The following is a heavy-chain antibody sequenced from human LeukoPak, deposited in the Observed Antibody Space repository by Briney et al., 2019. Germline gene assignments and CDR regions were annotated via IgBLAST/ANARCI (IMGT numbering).Heavy chain of an antibody. V-gene: IGHV4-34*01. CDR1: GGPFVGYY. Sequence: SETLSLTCTVSGGPFVGYYWTWIRQPPGKGLEWIGEITHSGGGNYNPSLKSRVTISVDSSQNRFSLKVLSVTAADTAVYYCARRAGAPDFDVWGLGTLVTVSS. CDR3: ARRAGAPDFDV. J-gene: IGHJ4*02. CDR2: ITHSGGG. D-gene: IGHD3-10*01.